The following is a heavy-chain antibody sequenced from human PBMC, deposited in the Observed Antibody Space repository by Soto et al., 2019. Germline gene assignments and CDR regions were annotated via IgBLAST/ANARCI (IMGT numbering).Heavy chain of an antibody. V-gene: IGHV3-21*01. CDR1: GFTFSSYS. J-gene: IGHJ6*02. Sequence: PGGSLRLSCAASGFTFSSYSMNWVRQAPGKGLEWVSSISSSSSYIYYADSVKGRFTISRDNAKNSLYLQMNSLRAEDTAVYYCARDRGDYYYYGMDAWGQGTTVTVSS. CDR2: ISSSSSYI. CDR3: ARDRGDYYYYGMDA.